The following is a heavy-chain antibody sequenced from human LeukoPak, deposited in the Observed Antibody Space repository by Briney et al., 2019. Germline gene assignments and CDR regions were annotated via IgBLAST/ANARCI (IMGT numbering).Heavy chain of an antibody. V-gene: IGHV4-34*01. CDR3: ATGGRYFDWFFDY. CDR2: ISQNGDS. CDR1: GGSLSFYY. Sequence: PSETLSLTCGVSGGSLSFYYWSWIRQSPGKGLEWIAEISQNGDSNYNMSLKSRVTISLDKSKNQVPLKLSSVTAADTAVYYCATGGRYFDWFFDYWGQGTLVTVSS. J-gene: IGHJ4*02. D-gene: IGHD3-9*01.